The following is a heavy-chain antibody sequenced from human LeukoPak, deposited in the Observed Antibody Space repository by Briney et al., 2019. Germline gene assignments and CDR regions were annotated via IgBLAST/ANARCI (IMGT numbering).Heavy chain of an antibody. CDR3: ARERGEAYCGGDCYSDAFDI. D-gene: IGHD2-21*02. V-gene: IGHV4-59*01. CDR1: GDSMRGFY. Sequence: SETLSLTCSVSGDSMRGFYWSWIRQPPGKALEWIGYIHYSGSTNDNPSLKSRVTISVDTSKNQFSLKLSSVTAADTAVYYCARERGEAYCGGDCYSDAFDIWGQGTMVTVSS. J-gene: IGHJ3*02. CDR2: IHYSGST.